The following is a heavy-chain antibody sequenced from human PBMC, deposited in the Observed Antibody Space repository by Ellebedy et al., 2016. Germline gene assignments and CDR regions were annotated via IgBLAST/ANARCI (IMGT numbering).Heavy chain of an antibody. D-gene: IGHD2/OR15-2a*01. Sequence: GGSLRLSXAASGVIVSDNYMRWVRQAPGKGLEWVSLIYSGGSTYYADSVKGRFTISRDRSKNTLFLQMNSLRAEDTAVYYCARDPPSSTTRTWGWGQGTLVTVSS. CDR3: ARDPPSSTTRTWG. CDR1: GVIVSDNY. J-gene: IGHJ4*02. CDR2: IYSGGST. V-gene: IGHV3-66*01.